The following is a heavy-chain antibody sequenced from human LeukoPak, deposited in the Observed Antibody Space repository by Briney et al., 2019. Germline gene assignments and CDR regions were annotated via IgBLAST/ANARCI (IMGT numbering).Heavy chain of an antibody. CDR2: INPNSGGT. D-gene: IGHD2-2*01. CDR1: GYTFTGYY. J-gene: IGHJ6*03. CDR3: ARATEYQLHYYYYYMDV. V-gene: IGHV1-2*06. Sequence: ASVKVSCKASGYTFTGYYMHWVRQAPGQGLEWMGRINPNSGGTNYAQKFQGRVTMTRDTSISTAYMELSRLRSDDTAVYYCARATEYQLHYYYYYMDVWDKGTTVTVSS.